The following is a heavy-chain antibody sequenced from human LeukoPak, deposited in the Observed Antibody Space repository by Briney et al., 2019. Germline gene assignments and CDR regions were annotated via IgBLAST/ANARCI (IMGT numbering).Heavy chain of an antibody. V-gene: IGHV1-18*01. CDR3: ARDLPPAYYYDSSGYYYLGY. Sequence: ASVKVSCKASGYTFTSYGISWVRQAPGQGLEWMGWISAYNGNTNYAQKLQGRVTMTTDTSTSTAYMELRSLRSDDTAVYYCARDLPPAYYYDSSGYYYLGYWGQGTLVTVSS. J-gene: IGHJ4*02. CDR2: ISAYNGNT. CDR1: GYTFTSYG. D-gene: IGHD3-22*01.